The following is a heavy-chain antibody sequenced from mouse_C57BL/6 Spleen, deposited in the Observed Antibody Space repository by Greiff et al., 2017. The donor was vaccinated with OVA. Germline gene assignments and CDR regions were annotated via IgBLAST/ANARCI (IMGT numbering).Heavy chain of an antibody. J-gene: IGHJ2*01. V-gene: IGHV1-61*01. CDR1: GYTFTSYW. Sequence: QVQLQQPGAELVRPGSSVKLSCKASGYTFTSYWMDWVKQRPGQGLEWIGNIYPSDSETHYNQKFKDKATLTVDKSSSTAYMQLSSLTSEDSAVYYCARTDYSNYRDYWGKGTTLTVSS. CDR3: ARTDYSNYRDY. CDR2: IYPSDSET. D-gene: IGHD2-5*01.